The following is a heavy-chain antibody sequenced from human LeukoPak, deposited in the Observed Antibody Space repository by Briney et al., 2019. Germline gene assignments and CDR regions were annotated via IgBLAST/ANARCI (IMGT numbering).Heavy chain of an antibody. V-gene: IGHV3-7*01. CDR1: GFTFNTYW. J-gene: IGHJ5*02. CDR3: ARHPDRWFDP. Sequence: GGSLRLSCAASGFTFNTYWMSWVRQAPGKGLEWVANIKQDGSEKYYVDSVKGRFTISRDNAKNSLYLQMNSLRAEDTAVYYCARHPDRWFDPWGQGTLVTVSS. CDR2: IKQDGSEK.